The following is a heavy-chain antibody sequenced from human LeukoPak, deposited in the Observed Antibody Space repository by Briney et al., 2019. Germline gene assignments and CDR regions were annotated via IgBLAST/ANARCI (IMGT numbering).Heavy chain of an antibody. V-gene: IGHV1-69*05. CDR2: ITPMVDTA. Sequence: SMKVSCKASGGTFISYAISWVRQAPGQGLEWMGGITPMVDTAKYEQKFQDRVTITTDESASTAYLDLSSLTSEDTAVYYCARGNWSDAFDVWGQGALVTVSS. D-gene: IGHD1-1*01. J-gene: IGHJ3*01. CDR1: GGTFISYA. CDR3: ARGNWSDAFDV.